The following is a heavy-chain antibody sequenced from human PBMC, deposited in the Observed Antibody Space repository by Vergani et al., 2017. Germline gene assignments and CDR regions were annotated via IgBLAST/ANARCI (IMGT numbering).Heavy chain of an antibody. CDR1: GFTVSSNY. CDR3: ARELDSSGYSAFDI. CDR2: IYSGGST. J-gene: IGHJ3*02. V-gene: IGHV3-66*02. D-gene: IGHD3-22*01. Sequence: EVQLVESGGGLVQPGGSLRLSCAASGFTVSSNYMSWVRQAPGKGLEWVSVIYSGGSTYYAESVKGRFTISRDNSKNTLYLQMNSLRAEDTAVYYCARELDSSGYSAFDIWGQGTMVTVSS.